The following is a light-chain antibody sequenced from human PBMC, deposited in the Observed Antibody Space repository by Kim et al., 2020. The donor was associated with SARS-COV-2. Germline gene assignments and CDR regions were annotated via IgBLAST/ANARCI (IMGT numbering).Light chain of an antibody. CDR3: GTWDSSLSAGV. J-gene: IGLJ3*02. V-gene: IGLV1-51*01. CDR1: ISNSGNNY. CDR2: DNN. Sequence: GQKVTISCSGSISNSGNNYVSWYQQLPGTAPKLLIYDNNKRPSGIPDRFSGSKSGTSATLGITGLQTGDEADYYCGTWDSSLSAGVFGGGTQLTVL.